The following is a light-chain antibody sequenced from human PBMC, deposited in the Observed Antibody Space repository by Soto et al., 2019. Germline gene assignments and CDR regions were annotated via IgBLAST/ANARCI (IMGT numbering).Light chain of an antibody. J-gene: IGLJ2*01. CDR2: RDD. Sequence: QSVLTQAPSTSGTPGQRVTISCSGTISNIGGNTVNWYQQVPGTAPKLLIYRDDQRPSGVPDRFSGSKSATSASLAISGLQSEDEADYYSAAWDDGLKGWLFGGGTKLTVL. CDR1: ISNIGGNT. V-gene: IGLV1-44*01. CDR3: AAWDDGLKGWL.